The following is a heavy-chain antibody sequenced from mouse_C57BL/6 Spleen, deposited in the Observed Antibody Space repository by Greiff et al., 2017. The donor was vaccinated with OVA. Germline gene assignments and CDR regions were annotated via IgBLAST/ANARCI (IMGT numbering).Heavy chain of an antibody. CDR2: ISGGSSTI. J-gene: IGHJ4*01. D-gene: IGHD2-1*01. V-gene: IGHV5-17*01. CDR3: ASFYGGNYYAMDY. CDR1: GFTFSDYA. Sequence: EAQVVESGGGLVKPGGSLKLSCAASGFTFSDYAMPWVRQAPEKGLEWVAYISGGSSTIYYPDTVKGRFTISRDNAKNTLFLQMTSLRSEDTAMYYCASFYGGNYYAMDYWGQGTSVTVSS.